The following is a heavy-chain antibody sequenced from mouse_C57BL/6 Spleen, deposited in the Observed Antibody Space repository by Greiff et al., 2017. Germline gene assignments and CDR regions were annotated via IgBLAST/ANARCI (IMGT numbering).Heavy chain of an antibody. CDR1: GYTFTSYW. CDR3: ARLEYYYGSSYRYFDV. D-gene: IGHD1-1*01. J-gene: IGHJ1*03. CDR2: IDPSDSYT. Sequence: QVQLQQPGAELVMPGASVKLSCKASGYTFTSYWMHWVKQRPGQGLEWIGEIDPSDSYTNYNQKFKGKSTLTVDKSSSTAYMQLSSLTSEDSAVYYCARLEYYYGSSYRYFDVWGTGTTVTVSS. V-gene: IGHV1-69*01.